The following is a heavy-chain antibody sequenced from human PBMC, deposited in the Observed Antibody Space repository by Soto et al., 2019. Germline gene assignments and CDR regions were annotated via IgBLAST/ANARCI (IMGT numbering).Heavy chain of an antibody. D-gene: IGHD3-10*02. J-gene: IGHJ3*01. CDR2: LIHGGST. V-gene: IGHV4-34*12. CDR3: ARSPLSYDYVRQTWREVGDSFDV. Sequence: SETLSLTXAIYNSSLGAFHWTWIRQPPGKGLEWIGELIHGGSTNYNPSLKSRVTFSLDTSKSQFSLHVMSVTAADTAVYYCARSPLSYDYVRQTWREVGDSFDVWGRGTSVTVSS. CDR1: NSSLGAFH.